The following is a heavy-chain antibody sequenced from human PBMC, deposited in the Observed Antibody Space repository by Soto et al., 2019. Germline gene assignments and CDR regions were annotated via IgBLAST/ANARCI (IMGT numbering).Heavy chain of an antibody. V-gene: IGHV3-9*01. CDR2: ISWNSGSI. CDR1: GFTFDDYA. Sequence: GGSLRLSCTASGFTFDDYAMHWVRQAPGKGLEWVSGISWNSGSIGYADSVKARFTISRDNAKNSLYLQMNSLRAEDTALYYCAKDISGRGSFYYYYGVDVWGQGTTVTVSS. CDR3: AKDISGRGSFYYYYGVDV. J-gene: IGHJ6*02. D-gene: IGHD1-26*01.